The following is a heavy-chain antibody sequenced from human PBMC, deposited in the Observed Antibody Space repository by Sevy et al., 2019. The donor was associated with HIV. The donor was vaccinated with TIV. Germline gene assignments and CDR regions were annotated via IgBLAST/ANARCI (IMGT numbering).Heavy chain of an antibody. J-gene: IGHJ4*02. CDR3: VGTKLTDSNGWDYLAY. Sequence: SETLSLTCTVSGASISSSGYYWGWIRQPPGKELEWIASINYSGIIFYNPSIKSRVTISADTSKNQFSLRRSSVTAADSSIYFWVGTKLTDSNGWDYLAYGGQGPVVTASS. CDR1: GASISSSGYY. CDR2: INYSGII. V-gene: IGHV4-39*01. D-gene: IGHD6-25*01.